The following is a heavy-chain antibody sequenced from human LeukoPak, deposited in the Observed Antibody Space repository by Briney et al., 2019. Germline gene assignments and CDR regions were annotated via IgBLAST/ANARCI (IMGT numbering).Heavy chain of an antibody. J-gene: IGHJ3*02. CDR1: EFTFSSYS. Sequence: GSLRLSCAASEFTFSSYSMNWVRQAPGKGLEWVSSISSSSSYIYYADSVKGRFTISRDNAKNSLYLQMNSLRAEDTAVYYCARGGRSLSDCGGDCYPDAFDIWGQGTMVTVSS. V-gene: IGHV3-21*01. CDR3: ARGGRSLSDCGGDCYPDAFDI. CDR2: ISSSSSYI. D-gene: IGHD2-21*02.